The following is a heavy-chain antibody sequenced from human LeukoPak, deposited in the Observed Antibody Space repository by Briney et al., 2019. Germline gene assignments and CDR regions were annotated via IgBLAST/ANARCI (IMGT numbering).Heavy chain of an antibody. CDR2: ISWSGGTT. CDR3: AKERIGGSLDY. V-gene: IGHV3-43*01. Sequence: RGSLRLSCAAPGFRFQDYTMHWVRQPPGKGLEWVSQISWSGGTTYYADSVEGRFTISRDNSRNSLYLQMNSLRTEGTALYYCAKERIGGSLDYWGQGTLLTVSS. D-gene: IGHD3-10*01. J-gene: IGHJ4*02. CDR1: GFRFQDYT.